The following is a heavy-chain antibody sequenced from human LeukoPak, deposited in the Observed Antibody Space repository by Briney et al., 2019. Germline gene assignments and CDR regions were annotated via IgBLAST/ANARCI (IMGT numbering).Heavy chain of an antibody. CDR2: IYHSGGT. Sequence: SETLSLTCTVSGYSISSGYYWGWIRQPPGRGLEWIGSIYHSGGTYYKPSLKSRVTISLDTSKNQFSLKLTSVTAADTAVYYCARGSTSCYDYWGQGTLVTVSS. CDR3: ARGSTSCYDY. D-gene: IGHD2-2*01. V-gene: IGHV4-38-2*02. J-gene: IGHJ4*02. CDR1: GYSISSGYY.